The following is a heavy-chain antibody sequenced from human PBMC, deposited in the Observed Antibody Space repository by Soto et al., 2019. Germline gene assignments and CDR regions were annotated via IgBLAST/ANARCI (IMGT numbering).Heavy chain of an antibody. Sequence: GGSLRLSCAATGFTFSSYAMHWVRQAPGKGLEWVAVISYDGSNKYYADSVKGRFTISRDNSKNTLYLQMNSLRAEDTAVYYCARNYYDSSGYYLEYNWFDPWGQGTLVTVSS. D-gene: IGHD3-22*01. CDR3: ARNYYDSSGYYLEYNWFDP. CDR2: ISYDGSNK. V-gene: IGHV3-30-3*01. J-gene: IGHJ5*02. CDR1: GFTFSSYA.